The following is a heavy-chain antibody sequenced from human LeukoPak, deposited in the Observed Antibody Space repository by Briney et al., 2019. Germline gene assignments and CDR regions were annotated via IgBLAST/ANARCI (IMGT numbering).Heavy chain of an antibody. D-gene: IGHD6-13*01. Sequence: GGSLRLSCAASGFTFSTYAMSWVRQAPGKGLEWVAVISYDGSTKYYADSVKGRFTISRDNSKSTLYLQMNSLRAEDTAVYYCAKESGSRSYGAYFPHWGQGTLVTVSS. V-gene: IGHV3-30*18. J-gene: IGHJ1*01. CDR1: GFTFSTYA. CDR3: AKESGSRSYGAYFPH. CDR2: ISYDGSTK.